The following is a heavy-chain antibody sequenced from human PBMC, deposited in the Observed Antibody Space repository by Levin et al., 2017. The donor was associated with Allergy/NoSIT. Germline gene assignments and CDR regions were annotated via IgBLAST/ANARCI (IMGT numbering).Heavy chain of an antibody. CDR2: ITGGGFNT. CDR3: AKKQGGTTGFSFDV. Sequence: QPGGSLRLSCDASGFTLSDYAMSWVRQAPGKGLEWVSVITGGGFNTYYGDSVKGRFTVSRDNSKNTLYLEFNSLSAEDTAVYYCAKKQGGTTGFSFDVWGQGTMVTVSS. CDR1: GFTLSDYA. V-gene: IGHV3-23*01. D-gene: IGHD1-14*01. J-gene: IGHJ3*01.